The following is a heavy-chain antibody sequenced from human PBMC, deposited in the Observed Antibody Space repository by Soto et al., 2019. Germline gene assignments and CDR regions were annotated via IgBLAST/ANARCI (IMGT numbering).Heavy chain of an antibody. CDR1: GGSISSSSYY. Sequence: SETLSLTCTVSGGSISSSSYYWGWIRQPPGKGLEWIGSIYYSGSTKSNPSLKSRVTISVDTSRNQVSLKLSSVTAADSAVYFCARARYQLLHPYYYGMDVWGQGTTVTVSS. J-gene: IGHJ6*02. CDR2: IYYSGST. V-gene: IGHV4-39*07. D-gene: IGHD2-2*01. CDR3: ARARYQLLHPYYYGMDV.